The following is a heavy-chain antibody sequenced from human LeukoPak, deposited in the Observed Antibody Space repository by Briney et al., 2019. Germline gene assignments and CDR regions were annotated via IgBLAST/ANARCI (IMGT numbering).Heavy chain of an antibody. V-gene: IGHV1-8*03. J-gene: IGHJ6*03. CDR1: GYTFTSYD. D-gene: IGHD3-3*01. CDR2: MNPNSGNT. Sequence: ASVKVSCKASGYTFTSYDINWVRQATGQGLEWMGWMNPNSGNTGYAQKFQGRVTITRNTSISTAYMELSSLRSEDTAVYYCARDRYDFWSGYYTGDYMDVWGKGTTVTVSS. CDR3: ARDRYDFWSGYYTGDYMDV.